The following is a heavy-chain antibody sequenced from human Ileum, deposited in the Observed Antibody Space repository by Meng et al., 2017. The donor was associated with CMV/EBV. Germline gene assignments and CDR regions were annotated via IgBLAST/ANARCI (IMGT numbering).Heavy chain of an antibody. CDR1: GGSFINYY. CDR2: INHSGNT. V-gene: IGHV4-34*01. D-gene: IGHD6-6*01. J-gene: IGHJ4*02. Sequence: QVQLQQWGAGLLKPSETLSLTCTVYGGSFINYYLTWIRQPPGKGLEWIGEINHSGNTNYNPSLQSRLTISLDTSNNQFSLKLTSVTAADAAVYYCARGPVTSGVAGRGYFDSWGQGTLVTVSS. CDR3: ARGPVTSGVAGRGYFDS.